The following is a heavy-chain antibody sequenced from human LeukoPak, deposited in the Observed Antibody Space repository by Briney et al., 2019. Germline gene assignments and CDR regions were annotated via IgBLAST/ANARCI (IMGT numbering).Heavy chain of an antibody. V-gene: IGHV3-15*07. CDR2: IKSKTDGGTT. CDR3: TVHYGEATWFDP. Sequence: PGGSLRLPCAASGFTFSNAWMNWVRQAPGKGLEWVGRIKSKTDGGTTDYAAPVKGRFTISRDDSKNTLYLQMNSLKTEDTAVYYCTVHYGEATWFDPWGQGTLVTVSS. D-gene: IGHD3-10*01. J-gene: IGHJ5*02. CDR1: GFTFSNAW.